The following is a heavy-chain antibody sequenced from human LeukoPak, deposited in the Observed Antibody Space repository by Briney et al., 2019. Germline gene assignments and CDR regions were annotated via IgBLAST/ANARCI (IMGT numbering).Heavy chain of an antibody. CDR1: GGSTSSYY. J-gene: IGHJ4*02. CDR2: IYYSGST. D-gene: IGHD1-26*01. Sequence: PSEALSLTCTVSGGSTSSYYWSWIRQPPGKGLEWIGYIYYSGSTNYNPSLKSRVTISVDTSKNQFSLKLSSVTAADTAVYYCARREPPDYWGQGTLVTVSS. V-gene: IGHV4-59*08. CDR3: ARREPPDY.